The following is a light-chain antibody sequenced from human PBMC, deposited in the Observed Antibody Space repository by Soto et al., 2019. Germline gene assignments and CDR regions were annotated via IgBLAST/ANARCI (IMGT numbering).Light chain of an antibody. CDR1: QGISNY. V-gene: IGKV1-16*02. Sequence: DIQMTQSPSSLYASVGDRVTITCRARQGISNYLAWFQQKPGKTPTSLIYAASSLQSGVTSKFSGSGSGTDFTLTISSLQPEDFSTYYCQQYNSYPWTFGQGTKVEIK. CDR2: AAS. CDR3: QQYNSYPWT. J-gene: IGKJ1*01.